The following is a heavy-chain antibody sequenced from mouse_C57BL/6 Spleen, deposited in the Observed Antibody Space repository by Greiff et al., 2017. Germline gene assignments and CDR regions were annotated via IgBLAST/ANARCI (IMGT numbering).Heavy chain of an antibody. V-gene: IGHV1-54*01. D-gene: IGHD3-2*02. CDR3: ESSGTAQATDYFDY. J-gene: IGHJ2*01. Sequence: VKLQESGAELVRPGTSVKVSCKASGYAFTNYLIEWVKQRPGQGLEWIGVINPGSGGTHYNEKFKGKATLTADKSSSTAYMQLSSLPSEDSAVYFCESSGTAQATDYFDYWGQGTTLTVSS. CDR2: INPGSGGT. CDR1: GYAFTNYL.